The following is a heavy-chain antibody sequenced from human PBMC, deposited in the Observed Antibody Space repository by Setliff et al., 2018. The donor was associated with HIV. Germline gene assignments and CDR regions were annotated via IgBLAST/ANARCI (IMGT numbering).Heavy chain of an antibody. CDR1: GYSISSGYY. D-gene: IGHD6-13*01. CDR3: ATVWTAGSLFY. V-gene: IGHV4-34*01. J-gene: IGHJ4*02. CDR2: INHRGST. Sequence: SETLSLTCAVSGYSISSGYYWNWIRQPPGKGLEWIGEINHRGSTNYNPSLKSRVTMSVDTFKNQFSLKLNSVTAADTAVYYCATVWTAGSLFYWGQGTLVTVSS.